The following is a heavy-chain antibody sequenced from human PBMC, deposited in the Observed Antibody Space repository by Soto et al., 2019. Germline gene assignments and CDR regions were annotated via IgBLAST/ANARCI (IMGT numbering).Heavy chain of an antibody. CDR3: ARGGDLYCSGGSCYSWFDP. CDR2: INPNSGGT. D-gene: IGHD2-15*01. CDR1: GYTFTGYY. V-gene: IGHV1-2*02. J-gene: IGHJ5*02. Sequence: QVQLVQSGAEVKKPGASVKVSCKASGYTFTGYYMHWVRQAPGQGLEWMGWINPNSGGTNYAQKFQGRVPMTRDTSISTAYMELSRLRSDDTAVYYCARGGDLYCSGGSCYSWFDPWGQGTLVTVSS.